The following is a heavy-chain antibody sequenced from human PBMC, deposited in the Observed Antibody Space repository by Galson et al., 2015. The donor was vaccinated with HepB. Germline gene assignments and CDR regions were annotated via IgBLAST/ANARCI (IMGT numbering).Heavy chain of an antibody. D-gene: IGHD3-3*01. V-gene: IGHV1-69*06. CDR1: GDTFSSYA. Sequence: SVKVSCKASGDTFSSYAISWVRQAPGQGLEWMGGVIPIFAKAKYALKFQGRVTITADKSTITAFMELSSLRSEDTAVYYCASANDFWSGYRDAGTSRWFDSWGQGTLVTVSS. CDR3: ASANDFWSGYRDAGTSRWFDS. J-gene: IGHJ5*01. CDR2: VIPIFAKA.